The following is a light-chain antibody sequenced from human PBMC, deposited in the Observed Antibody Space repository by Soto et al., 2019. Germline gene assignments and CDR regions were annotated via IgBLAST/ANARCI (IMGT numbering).Light chain of an antibody. J-gene: IGKJ1*01. CDR2: GAS. CDR3: QQYGSSPKT. Sequence: ESVLTQSPGTLSLSPGERATLSCRASQSVSTSYLARYQQKPGQAPRLRIYGASSRATGIPERFSGSGSGKYFTLTSARLESEEFAVYYCQQYGSSPKTFGQGTKVEIK. CDR1: QSVSTSY. V-gene: IGKV3-20*01.